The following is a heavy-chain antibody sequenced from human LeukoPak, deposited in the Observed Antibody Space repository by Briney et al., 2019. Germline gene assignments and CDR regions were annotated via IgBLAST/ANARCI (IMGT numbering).Heavy chain of an antibody. V-gene: IGHV1-2*02. J-gene: IGHJ4*02. D-gene: IGHD6-19*01. CDR3: ARQSSGWYFLDY. Sequence: GASVKVSCKASGYTFTGYYIHWVRQAPGQGLEWMGWINPNNNGTNYAQNFQGRVTMTRDTSISTAYMELSRLRSDDTAVYYCARQSSGWYFLDYWGQGTLVTVSS. CDR1: GYTFTGYY. CDR2: INPNNNGT.